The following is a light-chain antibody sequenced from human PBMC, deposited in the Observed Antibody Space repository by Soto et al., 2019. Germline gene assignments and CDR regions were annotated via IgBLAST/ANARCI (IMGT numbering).Light chain of an antibody. CDR2: DVS. J-gene: IGLJ1*01. CDR1: SSDVGGYNY. Sequence: QSALPQPASVSGSPVQSITIACTGASSDVGGYNYVSWYQQYPGKAPRLVISDVSNRPSGVSNRFSGSKSGNSASLTISGLQAEDEADYYCSSYTSSSTYVFGTGTKVTVL. CDR3: SSYTSSSTYV. V-gene: IGLV2-14*01.